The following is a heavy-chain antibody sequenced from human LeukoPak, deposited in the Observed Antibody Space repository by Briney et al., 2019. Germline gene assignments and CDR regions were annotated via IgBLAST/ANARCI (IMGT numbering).Heavy chain of an antibody. CDR2: ISSSGSTI. Sequence: GGSLRLSCAASGFTFSSYSMNWVRQAPGKGLEWVSYISSSGSTIYYADSVKGRFTISRDNAKNSLYLQMNSLRAEDTAVYYCARGGYSGYDYDYWGQGTLVTVSS. D-gene: IGHD5-12*01. V-gene: IGHV3-48*04. CDR1: GFTFSSYS. CDR3: ARGGYSGYDYDY. J-gene: IGHJ4*02.